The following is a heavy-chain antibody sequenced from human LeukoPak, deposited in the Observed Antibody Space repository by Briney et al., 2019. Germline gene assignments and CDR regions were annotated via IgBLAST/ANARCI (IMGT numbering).Heavy chain of an antibody. CDR3: ARDPQTDIYYMGEAFDI. J-gene: IGHJ3*02. V-gene: IGHV1-46*03. D-gene: IGHD3-10*01. CDR1: GYTFTSYY. Sequence: ASVKVSCKASGYTFTSYYMHWVRQAPGQGLEWMGIINPSGGSTSYAQKFQGRVTMTRDTSTSTVYMELSSLRSEDTAVYYCARDPQTDIYYMGEAFDIWRQGTMVTVSS. CDR2: INPSGGST.